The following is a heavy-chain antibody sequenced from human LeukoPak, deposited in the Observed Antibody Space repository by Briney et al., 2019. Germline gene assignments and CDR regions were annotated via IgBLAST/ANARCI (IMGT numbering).Heavy chain of an antibody. CDR1: GITLSNYG. V-gene: IGHV3-23*01. CDR3: AKRGVVIRVILVGFHKEAYYFDS. CDR2: ISDTGGRT. J-gene: IGHJ4*02. Sequence: GGSLRLSCAVSGITLSNYGMTWVRQAPGKGLEWVAGISDTGGRTNYADSVKGRFTISRDNPENTLYLQMNSLRAEDTAVYFCAKRGVVIRVILVGFHKEAYYFDSWGQGALVTVSS. D-gene: IGHD3-22*01.